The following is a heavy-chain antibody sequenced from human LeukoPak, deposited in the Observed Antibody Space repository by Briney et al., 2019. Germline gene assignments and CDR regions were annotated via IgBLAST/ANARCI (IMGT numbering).Heavy chain of an antibody. Sequence: SETLSLTCTVSGGSISSYYWSWIRQPPGKGLEWIGYIYYSGSTNYNPSLKSRVTISVDTSKNQFSLKLSSVTAADTAVYYCARDSAGGIAAAGTSAFDIWGQGTMVTVSS. D-gene: IGHD6-13*01. J-gene: IGHJ3*02. CDR1: GGSISSYY. CDR2: IYYSGST. V-gene: IGHV4-59*01. CDR3: ARDSAGGIAAAGTSAFDI.